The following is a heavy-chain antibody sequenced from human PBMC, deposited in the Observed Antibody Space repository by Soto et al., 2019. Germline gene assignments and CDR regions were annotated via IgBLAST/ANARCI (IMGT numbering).Heavy chain of an antibody. D-gene: IGHD6-19*01. J-gene: IGHJ6*02. V-gene: IGHV3-33*01. Sequence: QVQRGESGGGVVQPGRSLRLSCVGSGFPIWHYVMHWVRQAPGKGLEWVAVIWSDGNKESYADSVKGRFAISRDNSKDTLYLEMNSLRVEDTAVYFFARDRNGGWFHMDVWGQGTTVSVSS. CDR1: GFPIWHYV. CDR2: IWSDGNKE. CDR3: ARDRNGGWFHMDV.